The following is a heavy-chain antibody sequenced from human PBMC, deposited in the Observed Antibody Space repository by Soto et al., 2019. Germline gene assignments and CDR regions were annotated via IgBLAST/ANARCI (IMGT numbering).Heavy chain of an antibody. J-gene: IGHJ4*02. CDR1: GGSISSGGYY. V-gene: IGHV4-31*03. CDR2: IYDSGST. D-gene: IGHD6-19*01. Sequence: QVELQESGPGLVKPSQTLSLTCTVSGGSISSGGYYWSWVRQHPGKGLGWIGYIYDSGSTYYKPSPEIRGTIAIDTSKTRFSLKLTAVTAADTAVDYCASQATGWYPDYWGQGTLVTVSS. CDR3: ASQATGWYPDY.